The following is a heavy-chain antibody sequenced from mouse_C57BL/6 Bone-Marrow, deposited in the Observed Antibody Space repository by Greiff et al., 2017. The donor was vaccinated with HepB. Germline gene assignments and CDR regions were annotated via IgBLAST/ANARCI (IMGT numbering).Heavy chain of an antibody. Sequence: VQLVESGPGLVAPSQSLSITCTVSGFSLTSYGVDWVRQSPGKGLEWLGVIWGVGSTNYNSALKSRLSISKDNSKSQVFLKMNSLQTDDTAMYYCAIIYYDYDGYYAMDYWGQGTSVTVSS. V-gene: IGHV2-6*01. J-gene: IGHJ4*01. CDR1: GFSLTSYG. CDR3: AIIYYDYDGYYAMDY. CDR2: IWGVGST. D-gene: IGHD2-4*01.